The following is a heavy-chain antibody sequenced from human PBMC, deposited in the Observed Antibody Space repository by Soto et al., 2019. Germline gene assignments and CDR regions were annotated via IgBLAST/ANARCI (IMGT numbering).Heavy chain of an antibody. CDR2: IYYSGST. Sequence: SETLSLTCTVSGGSISSYYWSWIRQHPGKGLEWIGYIYYSGSTYYNPSLKSRVTISVDTSKNQFSLKLSSVTAADTAVYYCAREVYGGNSLLDYWGQGTLVTVSS. D-gene: IGHD4-17*01. CDR1: GGSISSYY. V-gene: IGHV4-59*06. CDR3: AREVYGGNSLLDY. J-gene: IGHJ4*02.